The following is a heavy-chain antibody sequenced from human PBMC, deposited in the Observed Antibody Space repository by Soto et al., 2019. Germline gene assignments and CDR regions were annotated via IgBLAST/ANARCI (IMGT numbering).Heavy chain of an antibody. Sequence: SETLSLTCTVSGGSINTFYWSWVRQPAGKGLEWIGRIFSSGSTSFNPSLEGRVAMSVDTSKNHFSLNLSSVIAADMAVYYCAREGSYSAYNFAHGIQLWSFDFWGQGALVTSPQ. D-gene: IGHD5-12*01. V-gene: IGHV4-4*07. J-gene: IGHJ4*02. CDR1: GGSINTFY. CDR3: AREGSYSAYNFAHGIQLWSFDF. CDR2: IFSSGST.